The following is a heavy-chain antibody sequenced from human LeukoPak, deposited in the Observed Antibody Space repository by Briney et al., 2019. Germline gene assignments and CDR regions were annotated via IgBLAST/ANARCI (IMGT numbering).Heavy chain of an antibody. CDR3: ARVRVRYCSSTSCPRYDY. Sequence: GASVKVSCKASGYTFIGYYMHWVRQAPGQGLEWMGWIDPNSGGTNYAQKFQGRVTMTRDTSISTAYMELSRLRSDDTAVYYCARVRVRYCSSTSCPRYDYWGQGTLVTVSS. D-gene: IGHD2-2*01. CDR2: IDPNSGGT. CDR1: GYTFIGYY. V-gene: IGHV1-2*02. J-gene: IGHJ4*02.